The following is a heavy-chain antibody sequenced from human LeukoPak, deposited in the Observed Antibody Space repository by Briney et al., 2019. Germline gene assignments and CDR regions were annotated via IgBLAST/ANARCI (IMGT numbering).Heavy chain of an antibody. J-gene: IGHJ3*02. CDR3: ARTNSGSYYGGYAFDI. V-gene: IGHV4-59*08. CDR2: IYYTVST. D-gene: IGHD1-26*01. Sequence: SETLSLTCTVSGGSISSYYWTWIRQPPGKGLEWIGFIYYTVSTNYNPSLKSRVTISVDTSKNQISLKLSSVTAADTAVYYCARTNSGSYYGGYAFDIWGQGTMVTVSS. CDR1: GGSISSYY.